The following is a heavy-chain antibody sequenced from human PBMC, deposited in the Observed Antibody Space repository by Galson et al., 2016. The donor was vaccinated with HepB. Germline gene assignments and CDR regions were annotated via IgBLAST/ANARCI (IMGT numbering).Heavy chain of an antibody. CDR1: GLTSSSYA. D-gene: IGHD3-10*01. CDR2: IVPLLGIV. J-gene: IGHJ4*02. V-gene: IGHV1-69*13. CDR3: GRGFYGSGIYDFDY. Sequence: SVKVSCKAPGLTSSSYALSWVRQAPGQGFEWMGGIVPLLGIVNYTQKFHDRVTFTADDSSSTVYMALSSLRSEDTAMHYWGRGFYGSGIYDFDYWGQGTLISVSS.